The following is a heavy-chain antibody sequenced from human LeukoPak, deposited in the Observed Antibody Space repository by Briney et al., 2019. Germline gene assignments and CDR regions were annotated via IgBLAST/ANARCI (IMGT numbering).Heavy chain of an antibody. V-gene: IGHV5-51*01. D-gene: IGHD6-13*01. CDR1: GYSFTSYW. Sequence: VESLHLYCKGSGYSFTSYWIGWVRQMPGKGLKWMGIIYPGDSDTRYSPSFQGQVTISADKSISTAYLQWSSLKASDTAMYYCARPSYSSSWGFDYWGQGTLVTVSS. CDR3: ARPSYSSSWGFDY. CDR2: IYPGDSDT. J-gene: IGHJ4*02.